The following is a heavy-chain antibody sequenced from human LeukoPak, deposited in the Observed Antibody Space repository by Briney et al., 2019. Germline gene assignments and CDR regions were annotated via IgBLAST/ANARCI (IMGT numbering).Heavy chain of an antibody. V-gene: IGHV3-30*18. Sequence: GGSLRLSCAASGFTFNSFGMHWVRQAPGKGLEWLAVISYDGRNKYYADSVKGRFTISRDNSKNTLYLQMNSLRAEDTAMYYCAKDHIRLSFYYYMDVWGKGTTVTVSS. CDR3: AKDHIRLSFYYYMDV. CDR1: GFTFNSFG. J-gene: IGHJ6*03. CDR2: ISYDGRNK. D-gene: IGHD2/OR15-2a*01.